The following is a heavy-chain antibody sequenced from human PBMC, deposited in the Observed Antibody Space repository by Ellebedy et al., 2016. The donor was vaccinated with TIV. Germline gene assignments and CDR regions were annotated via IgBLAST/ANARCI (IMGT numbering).Heavy chain of an antibody. D-gene: IGHD3-22*01. V-gene: IGHV3-33*01. CDR2: IWYDGCNK. Sequence: GGSLRLXXEASGFTFRTYGMHWVRQAPGKGLEWVAVIWYDGCNKKYADSVKGRFTISRDNSNNTLYLQMNSLIVEDTAVYYCARDTYNFDSSGYYFDYWGQGTLVTVSS. CDR1: GFTFRTYG. J-gene: IGHJ4*02. CDR3: ARDTYNFDSSGYYFDY.